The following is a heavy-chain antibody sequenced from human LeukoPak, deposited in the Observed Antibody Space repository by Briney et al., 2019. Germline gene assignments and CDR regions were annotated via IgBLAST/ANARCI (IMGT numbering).Heavy chain of an antibody. CDR2: ISNSGST. CDR3: GRDALVGYFSYYYMDV. J-gene: IGHJ6*03. CDR1: GGSISSHY. V-gene: IGHV4-59*11. Sequence: SETLSLTCTVSGGSISSHYWTWIRQSPVKGLEWIGDISNSGSTSYNPSLKSRVTISIDTSKNQFSLELSSVTAADTAVYYCGRDALVGYFSYYYMDVWGKGTTVTVSS. D-gene: IGHD2-15*01.